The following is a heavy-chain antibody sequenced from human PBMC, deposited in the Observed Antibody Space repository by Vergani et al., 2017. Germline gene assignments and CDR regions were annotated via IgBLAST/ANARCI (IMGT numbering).Heavy chain of an antibody. CDR2: KYHSGST. CDR1: GCSMSGYY. J-gene: IGHJ5*02. D-gene: IGHD3-10*01. Sequence: QVRLQESGPGLVKPSETLSLTCSVPGCSMSGYYWSWFRQPPGKELEWIGYKYHSGSTNYNPSLETRVTISGDTYKNQFSLKLNSVTAADTAVYYCVRVADFYGWESRLLDLWGQGILVTVSS. CDR3: VRVADFYGWESRLLDL. V-gene: IGHV4-59*01.